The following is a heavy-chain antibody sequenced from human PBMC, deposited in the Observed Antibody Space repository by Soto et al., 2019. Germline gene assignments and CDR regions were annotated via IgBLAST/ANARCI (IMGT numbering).Heavy chain of an antibody. J-gene: IGHJ3*02. Sequence: GGSLRLSCAASGFTFSSYAMSWVRQAPGKGLEWVSAISGSGGSTYYADSIKGRFTTSRDNSKNMLYLQMNSLRAEDRAVSYCAKTQLPRWFDDAFDIWGQGTMVTVSS. CDR1: GFTFSSYA. CDR2: ISGSGGST. CDR3: AKTQLPRWFDDAFDI. V-gene: IGHV3-23*01. D-gene: IGHD3-10*01.